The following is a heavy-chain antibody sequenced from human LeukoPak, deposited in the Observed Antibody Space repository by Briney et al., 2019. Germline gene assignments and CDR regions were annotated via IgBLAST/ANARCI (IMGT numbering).Heavy chain of an antibody. V-gene: IGHV3-23*01. D-gene: IGHD6-13*01. CDR3: ARASAGRDDAFDI. Sequence: GGSLRLSCAASGFTFSSYVMIWVRQAPGKGLEWVSVISSSGTGTDYADSVKGRFTISRDNSKNTLYLQMNSLRAEDTAVYYCARASAGRDDAFDIWGQGTMVTVSS. J-gene: IGHJ3*02. CDR1: GFTFSSYV. CDR2: ISSSGTGT.